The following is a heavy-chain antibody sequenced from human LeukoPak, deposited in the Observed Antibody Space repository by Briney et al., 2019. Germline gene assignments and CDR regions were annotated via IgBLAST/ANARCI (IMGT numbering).Heavy chain of an antibody. CDR2: MNPNSGNT. CDR3: ARLKTYGDYDGDAFDI. J-gene: IGHJ3*02. CDR1: GYTFTEYG. V-gene: IGHV1-8*03. Sequence: ASVKVSCKASGYTFTEYGITWVRQAPGQGLEWMGWMNPNSGNTGYAQKFQGRVTITRNTSISTAYMELSSLRSEDTAVYYYARLKTYGDYDGDAFDIWGQGTMVTVSS. D-gene: IGHD4-17*01.